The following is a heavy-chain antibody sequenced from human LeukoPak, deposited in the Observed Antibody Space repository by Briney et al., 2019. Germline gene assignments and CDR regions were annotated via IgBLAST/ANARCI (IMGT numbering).Heavy chain of an antibody. V-gene: IGHV3-30*18. CDR1: GFTFSSYG. Sequence: GRSLTLSCAASGFTFSSYGIHWVRQAPGKGLEWVAHISNDGSNKDYADSVRGRFTMSRDNSENTLYLQMNSLRAEDTAVYYCAKDRYVGSAAVAGDYWGQGTLVIVSS. J-gene: IGHJ4*02. D-gene: IGHD6-19*01. CDR3: AKDRYVGSAAVAGDY. CDR2: ISNDGSNK.